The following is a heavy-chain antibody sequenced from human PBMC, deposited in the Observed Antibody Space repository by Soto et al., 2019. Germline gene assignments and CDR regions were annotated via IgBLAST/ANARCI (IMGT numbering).Heavy chain of an antibody. CDR1: GGSFSGDY. CDR2: INHSGST. V-gene: IGHV4-34*01. J-gene: IGHJ4*02. CDR3: ARAAPLYCSCGSCCSGRDY. D-gene: IGHD2-15*01. Sequence: PSETLCLTCAVYGGSFSGDYWSWIRQPPGKGLEWIGEINHSGSTNYNPSLKSRVTISVDTSKNQFSLKLSSVTAADPAVYYCARAAPLYCSCGSCCSGRDYWGQGTLVTV.